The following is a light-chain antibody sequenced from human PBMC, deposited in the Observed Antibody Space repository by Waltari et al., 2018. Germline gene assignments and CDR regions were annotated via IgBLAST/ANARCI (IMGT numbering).Light chain of an antibody. CDR3: CSYAGSYV. CDR1: SSDVGGSHY. CDR2: DVS. J-gene: IGLJ1*01. Sequence: QSALTQPRSVSGSPGQSVTISCTGTSSDVGGSHYVSWYQQHPGKAPKLMIYDVSKRPSGVPDRFSGSKSGNTASLTISGLQAEDEADYYCCSYAGSYVFGTGTKVTVL. V-gene: IGLV2-11*01.